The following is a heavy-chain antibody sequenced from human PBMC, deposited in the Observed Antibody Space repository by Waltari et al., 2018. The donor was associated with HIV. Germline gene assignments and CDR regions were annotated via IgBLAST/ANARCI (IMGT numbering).Heavy chain of an antibody. CDR1: GYDMMKRYF. CDR3: ARVRVAHLDNHRRIFPKYDPDF. J-gene: IGHJ4*02. V-gene: IGHV1-2*06. Sequence: EQSGPEMRGPGAAVKVSCKTSGYDMMKRYFVDWVRLALGPGLEWLGPIHPFNRSTNTAPRLRPRIFLSTDTSTSPAFIEVRGLRPDYTAVHFCARVRVAHLDNHRRIFPKYDPDFWRQGTLVTVSS. D-gene: IGHD3-3*02. CDR2: IHPFNRST.